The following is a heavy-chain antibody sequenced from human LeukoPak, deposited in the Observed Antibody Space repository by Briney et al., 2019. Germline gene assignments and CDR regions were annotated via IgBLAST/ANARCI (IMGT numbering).Heavy chain of an antibody. J-gene: IGHJ4*02. CDR2: IYHSGST. CDR1: GYSISSGYY. D-gene: IGHD1-26*01. CDR3: ARDSRGSYGTGDY. V-gene: IGHV4-38-2*02. Sequence: SETLSLTCIVSGYSISSGYYWGWIRQPPGKGLEWIGSIYHSGSTYYNPSLKSRVTISVDTSKNQFSLKLSSVTAADTAVYYCARDSRGSYGTGDYWGQGTLVTVSS.